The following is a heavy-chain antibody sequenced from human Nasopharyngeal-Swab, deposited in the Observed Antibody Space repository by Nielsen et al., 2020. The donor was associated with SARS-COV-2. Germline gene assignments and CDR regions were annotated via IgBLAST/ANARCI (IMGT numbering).Heavy chain of an antibody. V-gene: IGHV5-51*01. D-gene: IGHD6-19*01. CDR3: ARQGAVAGYYYYYVDV. CDR2: IYPGDSDT. J-gene: IGHJ6*03. CDR1: GYSFTSYW. Sequence: GGSLRLSCKGSGYSFTSYWIGWVRQMPGKGLEWMGIIYPGDSDTRYSPSFQGQVTILADKSISTAYLQWSSLKASDTAMYYCARQGAVAGYYYYYVDVWGKGTTVTVSS.